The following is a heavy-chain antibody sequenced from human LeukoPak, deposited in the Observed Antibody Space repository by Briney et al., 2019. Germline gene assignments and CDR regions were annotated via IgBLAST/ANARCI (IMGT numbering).Heavy chain of an antibody. CDR3: ARDYYYYDSSESFDI. J-gene: IGHJ3*02. V-gene: IGHV4-39*07. Sequence: SETLSLTCTVSGGSISSAGYYWAWIRQPPGKGLEWIGTIYYNGNTYYNPSLKSRVTISVDTSKNQFSLKLSSVTAADTAVYYCARDYYYYDSSESFDIWGQGTMVTVSS. CDR2: IYYNGNT. CDR1: GGSISSAGYY. D-gene: IGHD3-22*01.